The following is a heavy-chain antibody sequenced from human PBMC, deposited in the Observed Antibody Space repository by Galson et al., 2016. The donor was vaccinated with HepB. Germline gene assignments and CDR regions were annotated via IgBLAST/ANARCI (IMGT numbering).Heavy chain of an antibody. Sequence: SVKVSCKASGGTFSSYAISWVRQAPGQGLQWMGGIIPIFGTANYAQKFQGRVTITVDESTSTAYMELSSLRSEDTAVYYCAGNGDYYGSGSYYNFFAYWGQGTLVTVSS. J-gene: IGHJ4*02. V-gene: IGHV1-69*13. CDR3: AGNGDYYGSGSYYNFFAY. D-gene: IGHD3-10*01. CDR2: IIPIFGTA. CDR1: GGTFSSYA.